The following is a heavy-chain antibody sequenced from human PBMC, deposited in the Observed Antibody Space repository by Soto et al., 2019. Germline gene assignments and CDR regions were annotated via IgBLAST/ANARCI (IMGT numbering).Heavy chain of an antibody. D-gene: IGHD3-10*01. CDR2: ISSSSSYI. CDR1: GFTFSSHS. Sequence: EVQLVESGGGLVKPGGSLRLSCAASGFTFSSHSMNWVRQAPGKGLEWVSSISSSSSYIYYGDSVKGRFTISRDNAKNSPYLQMNSLRAEDTAVYYCARGLPDGSGQYCDYWGQGTLVTVSS. J-gene: IGHJ4*02. V-gene: IGHV3-21*01. CDR3: ARGLPDGSGQYCDY.